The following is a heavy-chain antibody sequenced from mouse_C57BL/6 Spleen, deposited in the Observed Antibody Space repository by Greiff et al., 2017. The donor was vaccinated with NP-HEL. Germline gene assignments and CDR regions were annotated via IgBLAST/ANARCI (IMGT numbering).Heavy chain of an antibody. CDR2: ICDGGSHT. D-gene: IGHD2-2*01. J-gene: IGHJ2*01. CDR3: ARKDHGYRGY. V-gene: IGHV5-4*03. CDR1: GFTFSCYA. Sequence: VKVVESGGGLLKPGGSLKLSCAASGFTFSCYAMSWVRQTPEKRLEWVATICDGGSHTYYPDNVQGRFTISSYHAKNNLYRQMSHLKSVDKAMYYCARKDHGYRGYWGQGTTLTVSS.